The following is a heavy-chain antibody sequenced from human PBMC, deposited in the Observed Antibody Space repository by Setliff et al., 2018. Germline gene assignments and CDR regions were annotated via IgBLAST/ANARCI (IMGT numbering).Heavy chain of an antibody. CDR2: ISGSGGAT. V-gene: IGHV3-23*01. Sequence: PGGSLRLSCAASGFTFSSYAMTWVRQAPGKGLEWVSGISGSGGATYYAASVKGRFSISRDNSKNTLSLQMNSLRAEDTAIYYCAKSHSSWPIFIGYWGQGTLVTVSS. CDR1: GFTFSSYA. D-gene: IGHD6-13*01. J-gene: IGHJ4*02. CDR3: AKSHSSWPIFIGY.